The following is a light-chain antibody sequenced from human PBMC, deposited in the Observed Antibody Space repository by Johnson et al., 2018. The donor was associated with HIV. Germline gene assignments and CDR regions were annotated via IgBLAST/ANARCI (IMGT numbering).Light chain of an antibody. CDR2: ENN. J-gene: IGLJ1*01. CDR1: SSNIGNNY. V-gene: IGLV1-51*02. CDR3: GTWDSNLSAYV. Sequence: QSVLTQPPSVSAAPGQKVTISCSGSSSNIGNNYVSWYQQLPGTAPKLLIYENNKRPSGIPDRFSGSKSVTSPTLGFTCLHTGDEADYYCGTWDSNLSAYVFGPGTKVTVL.